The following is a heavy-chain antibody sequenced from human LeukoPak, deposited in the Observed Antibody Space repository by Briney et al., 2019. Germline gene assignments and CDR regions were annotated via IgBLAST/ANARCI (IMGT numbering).Heavy chain of an antibody. CDR2: IYTSGST. CDR3: ARDGWAGTDY. CDR1: GGSISSGSYY. J-gene: IGHJ4*02. D-gene: IGHD6-19*01. Sequence: SETLSLTCTVSGGSISSGSYYWSWIRQPAGKGLEWIGRIYTSGSTNYNPSLKSRVTISVDTSRNQFSLKLSSVTAADTAVYYCARDGWAGTDYWGQGTLVTVSS. V-gene: IGHV4-61*02.